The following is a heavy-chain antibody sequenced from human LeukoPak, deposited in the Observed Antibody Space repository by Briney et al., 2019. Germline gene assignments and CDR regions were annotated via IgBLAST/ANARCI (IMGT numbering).Heavy chain of an antibody. CDR1: GFIFSSYG. CDR3: AKGSGYYTYNWFDP. CDR2: IRYDGTNK. J-gene: IGHJ5*02. Sequence: GGSLRLSWAASGFIFSSYGMHWVRQAPGKGLEWVAFIRYDGTNKYYADSVRGRFTISRGDSTNTVYLEMNSLRGEDTAVYYCAKGSGYYTYNWFDPWGQGTLVTVSS. V-gene: IGHV3-30*02. D-gene: IGHD3-3*01.